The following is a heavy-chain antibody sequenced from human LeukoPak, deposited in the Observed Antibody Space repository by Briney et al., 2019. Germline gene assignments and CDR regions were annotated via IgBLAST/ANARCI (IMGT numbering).Heavy chain of an antibody. D-gene: IGHD2-2*01. V-gene: IGHV3-21*01. J-gene: IGHJ3*02. CDR3: ARSLKVSATLDVFDI. Sequence: GGSLRLSCAASEFTFSSHSMNWVRQAPGKGLEWVSSISRSGGSIYYADSLKGRFTISRDNAKNSLYLQINSLRAEDTAVSFRARSLKVSATLDVFDIWGQGTMVTVSS. CDR1: EFTFSSHS. CDR2: ISRSGGSI.